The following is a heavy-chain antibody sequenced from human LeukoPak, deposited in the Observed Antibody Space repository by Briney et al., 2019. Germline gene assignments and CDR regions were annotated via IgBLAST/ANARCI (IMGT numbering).Heavy chain of an antibody. CDR3: AGDPYDSSWGLCYFDY. CDR1: GFTLSSYW. CDR2: IKQDGSDK. V-gene: IGHV3-7*04. J-gene: IGHJ4*02. Sequence: GGSLRLSCAASGFTLSSYWMSWVRQAPGKGLEWVANIKQDGSDKYYVDSVKGRFTISRDNAKNSLYLQMNSLRAEDTAVYYCAGDPYDSSWGLCYFDYWGQGNLVTVSS. D-gene: IGHD3-22*01.